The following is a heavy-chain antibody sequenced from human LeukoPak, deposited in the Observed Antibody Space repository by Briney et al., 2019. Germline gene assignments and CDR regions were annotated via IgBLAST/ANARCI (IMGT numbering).Heavy chain of an antibody. V-gene: IGHV3-74*01. CDR3: ARDRFFWN. CDR1: VLTRTIYW. D-gene: IGHD3-3*01. J-gene: IGHJ1*01. CDR2: IKLDENTA. Sequence: GRTLSLSCAASVLTRTIYWMHWVPQSPGKGRVWGTRIKLDENTAYHADFLTRRLTIPRHYASPTVYLPMNSAIGEDSAVLYCARDRFFWNGGEGTLVTV.